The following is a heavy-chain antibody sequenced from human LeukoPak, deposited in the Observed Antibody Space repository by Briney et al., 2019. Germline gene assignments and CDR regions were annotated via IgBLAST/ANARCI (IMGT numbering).Heavy chain of an antibody. CDR2: LIPLFGTP. Sequence: GASVKVSCKASGGTFNNYGINWVRQAPGQGLEWVGRLIPLFGTPNYAQKFQGKVTITADESTSTFYMDLSGLRSEDTAVYYCAHATQRLPTIMIDAFDIWGQGTRVTVSS. J-gene: IGHJ3*02. D-gene: IGHD5-24*01. CDR1: GGTFNNYG. CDR3: AHATQRLPTIMIDAFDI. V-gene: IGHV1-69*13.